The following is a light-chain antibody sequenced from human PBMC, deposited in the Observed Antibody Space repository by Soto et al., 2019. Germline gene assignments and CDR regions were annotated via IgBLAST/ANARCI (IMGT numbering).Light chain of an antibody. CDR2: GAS. J-gene: IGKJ5*01. V-gene: IGKV3D-15*01. CDR3: QQYHNWPPIT. Sequence: ETLMTQSPANPSLSPGQTATLSCRARQSISNNLAWYQQKLGQAPRLLIYGASTRATGIPARFSGSGSGTEFTLTISSLQSEDFAVYYCQQYHNWPPITFGQGTRLEIK. CDR1: QSISNN.